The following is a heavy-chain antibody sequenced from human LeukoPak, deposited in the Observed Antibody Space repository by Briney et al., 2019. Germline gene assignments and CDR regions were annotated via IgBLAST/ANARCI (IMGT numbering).Heavy chain of an antibody. CDR3: ASLRPRYYNYYDRTSNGS. V-gene: IGHV3-30*02. Sequence: GGSLRLSCAASGFSFSSYGMYWVRQAPGKGLEWVAFIRYDGGNKYYADSVKGRFTISRDNSKNTLYLQMNSLRAEDTAVYYCASLRPRYYNYYDRTSNGSWGQGTLVTVSS. D-gene: IGHD3-22*01. CDR2: IRYDGGNK. J-gene: IGHJ4*02. CDR1: GFSFSSYG.